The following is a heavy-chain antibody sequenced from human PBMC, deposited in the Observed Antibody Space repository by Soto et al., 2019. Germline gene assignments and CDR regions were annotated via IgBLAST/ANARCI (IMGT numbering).Heavy chain of an antibody. D-gene: IGHD2-15*01. CDR1: GEYLSNGYY. Sequence: SETLSLTCAVSGEYLSNGYYWAWIRQPRGKWLEWIGSIFHSGTTYYNPSIKSRVTIAVDTSKNQFSLKLSSVTAADSAVEYCERTDRVGYY. V-gene: IGHV4-38-2*01. CDR3: ERTDRVGYY. J-gene: IGHJ6*03. CDR2: IFHSGTT.